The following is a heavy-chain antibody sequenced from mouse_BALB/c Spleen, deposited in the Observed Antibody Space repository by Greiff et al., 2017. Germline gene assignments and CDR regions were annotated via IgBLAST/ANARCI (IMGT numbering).Heavy chain of an antibody. Sequence: EVQLVESGGGLVQPGGSRKLSCAASGFTFSSFGMHWVRQAPEKGLEWVAYISSGSSTIYYADTVKGRFTISRDNPKNTLFLQMTSLRSEDTAMYYCARSLIPMITTERYAMDYWGQGTSVTVSS. CDR2: ISSGSSTI. J-gene: IGHJ4*01. CDR3: ARSLIPMITTERYAMDY. CDR1: GFTFSSFG. D-gene: IGHD2-4*01. V-gene: IGHV5-17*02.